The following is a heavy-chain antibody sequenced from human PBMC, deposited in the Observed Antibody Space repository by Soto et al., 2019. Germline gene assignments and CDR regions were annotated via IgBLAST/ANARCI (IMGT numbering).Heavy chain of an antibody. CDR3: AAGPLIAARTSFDY. V-gene: IGHV1-58*01. Sequence: GASVKVSCKASGFTFTSSAVQWVRQARGQRLEWIGWIVVGSGNTNYAQKFQERVTITRDMSTSTACMELSSLRSEDTAVYYCAAGPLIAARTSFDYWGQGTLVTVSS. J-gene: IGHJ4*02. CDR1: GFTFTSSA. D-gene: IGHD6-6*01. CDR2: IVVGSGNT.